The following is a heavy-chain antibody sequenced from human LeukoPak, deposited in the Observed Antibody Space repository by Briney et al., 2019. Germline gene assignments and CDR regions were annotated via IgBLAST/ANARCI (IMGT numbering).Heavy chain of an antibody. CDR3: ARDLRSGSYGNYFDH. CDR1: GFTFDDYG. D-gene: IGHD1-26*01. Sequence: TGGSLRLSCAASGFTFDDYGMSWVRQAPGKGPEWVSGINWNGGGTGYVDSVKGRFTISRDNAKNSLYLQMNSLRAEDTALYYCARDLRSGSYGNYFDHWGQGTLVTVSS. J-gene: IGHJ4*02. CDR2: INWNGGGT. V-gene: IGHV3-20*04.